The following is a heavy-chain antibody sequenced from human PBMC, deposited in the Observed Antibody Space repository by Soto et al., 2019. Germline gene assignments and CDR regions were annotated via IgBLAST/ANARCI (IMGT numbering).Heavy chain of an antibody. CDR3: ARSRMATNRWCYFDY. D-gene: IGHD2-8*01. Sequence: GGSLRLSCAASGFTFSSYAMHWVRQAPGKGLEWVAVISYDGSNKYYADSVKGRFTISRDNSKNTLYLQMNSLRAEDTAVYYCARSRMATNRWCYFDYWGQGALVTVSS. CDR2: ISYDGSNK. V-gene: IGHV3-30-3*01. J-gene: IGHJ4*02. CDR1: GFTFSSYA.